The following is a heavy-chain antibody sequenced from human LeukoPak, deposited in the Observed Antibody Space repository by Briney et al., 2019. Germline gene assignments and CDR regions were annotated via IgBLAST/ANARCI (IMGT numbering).Heavy chain of an antibody. CDR1: GFTFSNYA. CDR3: ARVRDVVVAATDYYYYGMDV. V-gene: IGHV3-30*04. CDR2: ISHDGSNK. D-gene: IGHD2-15*01. Sequence: GGSLRLSCAASGFTFSNYAMYWVRQAPGKGLEWVAVISHDGSNKYYADSVEGRFTISRDDSKNTLYLQMSSVRAKDTAVYYCARVRDVVVAATDYYYYGMDVWGQGTTVTVSS. J-gene: IGHJ6*02.